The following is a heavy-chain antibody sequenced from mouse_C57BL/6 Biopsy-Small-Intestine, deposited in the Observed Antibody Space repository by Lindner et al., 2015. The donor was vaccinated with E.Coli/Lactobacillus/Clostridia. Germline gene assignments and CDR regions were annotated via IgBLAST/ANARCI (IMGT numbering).Heavy chain of an antibody. CDR3: ARREYSYSNYGFAY. V-gene: IGHV1-14*01. CDR2: INPYNDGT. Sequence: VQLQESGPELVNPGASVRMSCKASGYTFTNYVMHWVKQKPGQGLEWIGYINPYNDGTKYNEKFKGKATLTSDKSSSTVYMELSSLTSEDSAVYYCARREYSYSNYGFAYWGQGTLVTASA. CDR1: GYTFTNYV. J-gene: IGHJ3*01. D-gene: IGHD2-5*01.